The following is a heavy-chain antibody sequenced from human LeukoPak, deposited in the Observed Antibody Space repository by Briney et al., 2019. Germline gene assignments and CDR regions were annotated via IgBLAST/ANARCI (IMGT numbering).Heavy chain of an antibody. CDR1: GFTFSSYG. CDR3: ARGAPNPGGYYFDY. CDR2: IWYDGSNK. V-gene: IGHV3-33*01. Sequence: GGSLRLSCAASGFTFSSYGMHWVRQAPGKGLEWVAVIWYDGSNKYYADSVKGRFTISRDNSKNTLYLQMNSLRAEDTAVYYCARGAPNPGGYYFDYWGQGTLVTVSS. D-gene: IGHD2-8*01. J-gene: IGHJ4*02.